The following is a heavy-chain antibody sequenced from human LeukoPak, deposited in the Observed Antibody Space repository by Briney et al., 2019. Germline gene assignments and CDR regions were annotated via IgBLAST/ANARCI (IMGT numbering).Heavy chain of an antibody. J-gene: IGHJ4*02. V-gene: IGHV4-30-2*01. D-gene: IGHD5-12*01. CDR3: ARGSTSGVATSFDY. Sequence: PSETLSLTCAVSGGSISSSSYSWSWIRQPPGQGLEWIGYIYRSGSTYYKSSLRSRATISVDRSKNHFSLKLNSVTAADTAVYYCARGSTSGVATSFDYWGQGTLVTVSS. CDR1: GGSISSSSYS. CDR2: IYRSGST.